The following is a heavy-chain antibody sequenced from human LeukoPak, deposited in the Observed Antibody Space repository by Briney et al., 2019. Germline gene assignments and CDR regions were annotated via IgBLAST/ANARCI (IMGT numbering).Heavy chain of an antibody. CDR1: GYTFTGYY. J-gene: IGHJ6*02. CDR3: AREVGIAARTYYYYGMDV. Sequence: ASVKVSCEASGYTFTGYYMHWVRQAPGQGLEWMGWINPNSGGTNYAQKFQGRVTMTRDTSISTAYMELSRLRSDDTAVYYCAREVGIAARTYYYYGMDVWGQGTTVTVSS. CDR2: INPNSGGT. V-gene: IGHV1-2*02. D-gene: IGHD6-6*01.